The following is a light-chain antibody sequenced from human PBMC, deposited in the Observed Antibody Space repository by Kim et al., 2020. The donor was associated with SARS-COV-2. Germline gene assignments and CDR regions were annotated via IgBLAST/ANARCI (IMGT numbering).Light chain of an antibody. CDR2: CAS. CDR1: QSVSNTY. V-gene: IGKV3-20*01. Sequence: EIVLTQSPGTLSLSPGERATLSCRASQSVSNTYLAWYQQKPGQAPRLLIYCASSRATGIPDRFSGSGSGTDFTLTISRLEPEDFAVYYCQQYGNSPYTFGQGTKLEI. J-gene: IGKJ2*01. CDR3: QQYGNSPYT.